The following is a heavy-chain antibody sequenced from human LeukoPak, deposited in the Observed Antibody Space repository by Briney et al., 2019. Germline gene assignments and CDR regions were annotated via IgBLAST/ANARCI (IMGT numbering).Heavy chain of an antibody. V-gene: IGHV3-23*01. CDR1: GCTFSSYA. Sequence: GGSLRLSCAASGCTFSSYAMTWVRQAPGKGLEWVSTISGNGGSTYYAHSVTGRLTISRDNYKTPLYLQMNSLRVEDTAVYYCVKVIVTTSEKGGAFHIWGQGTMVTVSS. CDR3: VKVIVTTSEKGGAFHI. J-gene: IGHJ3*02. D-gene: IGHD5-12*01. CDR2: ISGNGGST.